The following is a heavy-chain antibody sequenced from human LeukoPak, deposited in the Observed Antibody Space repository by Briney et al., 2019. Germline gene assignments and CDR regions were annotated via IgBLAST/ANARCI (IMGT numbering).Heavy chain of an antibody. D-gene: IGHD4/OR15-4a*01. CDR3: AKDDVLTRFDY. Sequence: GGSLRLSCAASGFSFEGYVMHWVRQAPGKGLEWVSLVSGDGGAYYADSVKGRFTISRDNSKNSLYLQMNSLRTGDTALYYCAKDDVLTRFDYWGQGTLVIVSS. CDR1: GFSFEGYV. J-gene: IGHJ4*02. V-gene: IGHV3-43*02. CDR2: VSGDGGA.